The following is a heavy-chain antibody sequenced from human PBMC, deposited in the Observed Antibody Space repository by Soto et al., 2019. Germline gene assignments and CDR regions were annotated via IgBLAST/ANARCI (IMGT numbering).Heavy chain of an antibody. CDR1: GYTFTSYA. D-gene: IGHD1-26*01. CDR2: INAGNGNT. V-gene: IGHV1-3*01. CDR3: ARGVTSGSFPPFDL. J-gene: IGHJ4*02. Sequence: ASVKVSCKASGYTFTSYAMHWVRQAPGQRLEWMGWINAGNGNTKYSQKFQGRVTVTKDTSASTAYMELSSLRSEDTAVYYCARGVTSGSFPPFDLWGQGTLVTVSS.